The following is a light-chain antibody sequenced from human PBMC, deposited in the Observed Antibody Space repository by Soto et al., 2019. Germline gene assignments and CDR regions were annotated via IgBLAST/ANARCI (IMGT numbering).Light chain of an antibody. CDR3: MIWPSNASPVV. CDR1: SDINVGSYN. Sequence: QPVLTQPPSSSASPGESARLTCTLPSDINVGSYNIYWYQQKPGSPPRYLLYYYSDSDKGQGSGVPSRFSGSKDASANTGILLSSGLQSEDEADYYCMIWPSNASPVVFGGGTKVTVL. V-gene: IGLV5-37*01. J-gene: IGLJ2*01. CDR2: YYSDSDK.